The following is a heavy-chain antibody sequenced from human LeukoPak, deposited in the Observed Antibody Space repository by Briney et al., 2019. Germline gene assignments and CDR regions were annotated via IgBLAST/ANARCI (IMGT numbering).Heavy chain of an antibody. CDR2: FYYSGST. V-gene: IGHV4-39*01. CDR3: ARLVVSNWYHEVLLGRDY. J-gene: IGHJ4*02. CDR1: GGSISSRPYC. Sequence: SETLSLTCTVSGGSISSRPYCWGWIRQPPGKGLGWLGSFYYSGSTYYKPSLKSRVTISVDTSKNQFSLKLSSVTAADTAVYYCARLVVSNWYHEVLLGRDYWGQGTLVTVSS. D-gene: IGHD6-13*01.